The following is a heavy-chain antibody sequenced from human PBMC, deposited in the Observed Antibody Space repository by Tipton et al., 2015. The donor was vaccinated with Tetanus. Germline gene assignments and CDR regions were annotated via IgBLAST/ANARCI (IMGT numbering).Heavy chain of an antibody. CDR2: SWYDGTDK. CDR1: GFIFSSYG. CDR3: AREADCSGGSCFSGGFGT. J-gene: IGHJ5*02. V-gene: IGHV3-33*01. Sequence: SLRLSCAASGFIFSSYGIHWVRQAPGKGLEWLAVSWYDGTDKYYADSVKGRFTISRDNSKNTLYLQMNCLRAEDTALYYCAREADCSGGSCFSGGFGTWGQGTQVTVSS. D-gene: IGHD2-15*01.